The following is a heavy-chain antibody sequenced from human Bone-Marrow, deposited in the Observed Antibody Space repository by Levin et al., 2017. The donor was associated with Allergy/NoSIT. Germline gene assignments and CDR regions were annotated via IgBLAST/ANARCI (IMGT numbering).Heavy chain of an antibody. J-gene: IGHJ6*02. CDR2: IYDSGGT. CDR1: GGSISSYY. CDR3: ARDAGSAGWGYNGLDV. V-gene: IGHV4-59*12. Sequence: SQTLSLTCTVSGGSISSYYWSWIRQPPGKGLEWIGYIYDSGGTNYNPSLKSRVTISADTSKNQFSLKLTSVTAADTAVYYCARDAGSAGWGYNGLDVWGQGTTVTVSS. D-gene: IGHD6-19*01.